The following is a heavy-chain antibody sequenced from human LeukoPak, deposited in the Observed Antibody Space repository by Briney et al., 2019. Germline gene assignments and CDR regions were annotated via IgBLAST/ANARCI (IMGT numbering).Heavy chain of an antibody. Sequence: GGSLRLSCAASGFTFSSYSMSWVRQAPGKGLEWVSSISGSGGRIDYADSVKGRFTISKDNSKNTLSLQMNSLTAEDTAVYYCAKNPRLEGWIYFDSWGQGILVTVSS. J-gene: IGHJ4*02. CDR1: GFTFSSYS. CDR3: AKNPRLEGWIYFDS. D-gene: IGHD1-1*01. CDR2: ISGSGGRI. V-gene: IGHV3-23*01.